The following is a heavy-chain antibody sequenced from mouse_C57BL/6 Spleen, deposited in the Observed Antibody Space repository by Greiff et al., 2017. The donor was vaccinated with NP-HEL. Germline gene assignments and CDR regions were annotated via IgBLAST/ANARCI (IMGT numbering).Heavy chain of an antibody. Sequence: QVQLQQPGAELVKPGASVKLSCKASGYTFTSYWMHWVKQRPGRGLEWIGRIDPNSGGTKYTEKFKSKATPTVDKPSSTAYMQLSSLTSEDSAVYYCARSPDWEEGYFDYWGQGTTLTVSS. D-gene: IGHD4-1*01. V-gene: IGHV1-72*01. J-gene: IGHJ2*01. CDR3: ARSPDWEEGYFDY. CDR2: IDPNSGGT. CDR1: GYTFTSYW.